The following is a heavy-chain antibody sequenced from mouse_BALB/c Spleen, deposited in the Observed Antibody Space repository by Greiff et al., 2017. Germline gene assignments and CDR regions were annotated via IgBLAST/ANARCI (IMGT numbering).Heavy chain of an antibody. CDR3: ARGARATLDY. Sequence: QVQLQQSGAELARPGASVKLSCKASGYTFTDYYINWVKQRTGQGLEWIGEIYPGSGNTYYNEKFKGKATLTADKSSSTAYMQLSSLTSEDSAVYFCARGARATLDYWGQGTSVTVSS. D-gene: IGHD3-1*01. V-gene: IGHV1-77*01. CDR2: IYPGSGNT. CDR1: GYTFTDYY. J-gene: IGHJ4*01.